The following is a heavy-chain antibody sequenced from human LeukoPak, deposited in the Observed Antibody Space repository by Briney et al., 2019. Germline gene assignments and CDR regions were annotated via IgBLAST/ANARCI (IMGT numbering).Heavy chain of an antibody. V-gene: IGHV3-73*01. Sequence: PGGSLKLSCAASGFTFSGSAMHWVRQASGKGLEWVGRIRSKANSYATAYAASVKGRFTISRDDSKNTEYLQMNSLKTEDTAVYYCTRLRAVAGETPLFDYWGQGTLVTVSS. J-gene: IGHJ4*02. D-gene: IGHD6-19*01. CDR3: TRLRAVAGETPLFDY. CDR2: IRSKANSYAT. CDR1: GFTFSGSA.